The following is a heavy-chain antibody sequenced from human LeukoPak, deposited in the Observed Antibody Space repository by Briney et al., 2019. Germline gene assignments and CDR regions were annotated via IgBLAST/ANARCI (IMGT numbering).Heavy chain of an antibody. CDR2: ISGSGGST. CDR1: GFTFSSYA. D-gene: IGHD3-16*01. J-gene: IGHJ4*01. V-gene: IGHV3-23*01. CDR3: ARLGADWHTDMITSLDY. Sequence: PGGSLRLSCAASGFTFSSYAMSWVRQAPGKGLEWVSVISGSGGSTYYADSVKGRFTISRDNSKNTLYLQMNSLRAEDTAVYYCARLGADWHTDMITSLDYWGHGALVTVSS.